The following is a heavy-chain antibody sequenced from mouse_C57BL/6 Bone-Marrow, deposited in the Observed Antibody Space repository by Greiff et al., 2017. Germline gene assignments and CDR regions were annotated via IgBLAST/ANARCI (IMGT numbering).Heavy chain of an antibody. D-gene: IGHD1-1*01. CDR3: ARRRSGSSSFDY. V-gene: IGHV1-81*01. CDR1: GYTFTSYG. J-gene: IGHJ2*01. CDR2: IYPRSGNT. Sequence: QVQLQQSGAELARPGASVKLSCKASGYTFTSYGISWVKQRTGQGLEWIGEIYPRSGNTYYNEKFKGKATLTADKSSSTAYMELRSLTSEDTAVYFCARRRSGSSSFDYWGQGTTLTVSS.